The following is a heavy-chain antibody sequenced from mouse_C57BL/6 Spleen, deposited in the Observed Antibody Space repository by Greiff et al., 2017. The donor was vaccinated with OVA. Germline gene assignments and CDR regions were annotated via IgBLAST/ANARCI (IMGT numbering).Heavy chain of an antibody. D-gene: IGHD4-1*01. CDR3: VRDWVYFDY. CDR2: IRSKSNNYAT. Sequence: EVQGVESGGGLVQPKGSLKLSCEASGFSFNTYAMNWVSQAPGKGLEWIARIRSKSNNYATYYADSVKDRFTISRADSESMLYLQRNNLKTEDTAMYYCVRDWVYFDYWGQGTTLTVSS. CDR1: GFSFNTYA. V-gene: IGHV10-1*01. J-gene: IGHJ2*01.